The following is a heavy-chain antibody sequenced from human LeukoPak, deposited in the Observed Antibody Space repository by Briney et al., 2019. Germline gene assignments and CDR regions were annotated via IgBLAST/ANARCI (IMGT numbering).Heavy chain of an antibody. J-gene: IGHJ6*02. V-gene: IGHV3-21*06. D-gene: IGHD2/OR15-2a*01. CDR1: GFSFNSYT. CDR2: ISPGVSGYS. CDR3: VRDVSRRIGMDV. Sequence: PGGSLRLSCLASGFSFNSYTMSWVREAPGKGLEWVSTISPGVSGYSWYAEAVKGRFTISRDNPENSMYLQMDSLRADDTAVYYCVRDVSRRIGMDVWGQGTTVTVSS.